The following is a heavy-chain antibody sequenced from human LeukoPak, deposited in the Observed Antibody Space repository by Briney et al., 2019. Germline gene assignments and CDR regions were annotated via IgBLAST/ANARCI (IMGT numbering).Heavy chain of an antibody. CDR1: EYTFTGYY. D-gene: IGHD3-10*01. CDR2: INPNSGGT. Sequence: ASVKVSCKASEYTFTGYYMHWVRQAPGQGLEWMGWINPNSGGTNYAQKFQGRVTMTRDTSISTAYMELSRLRSDDTAVYYCARGGYGSGSSPNNWFDPWGQGTLVTVSS. CDR3: ARGGYGSGSSPNNWFDP. J-gene: IGHJ5*02. V-gene: IGHV1-2*02.